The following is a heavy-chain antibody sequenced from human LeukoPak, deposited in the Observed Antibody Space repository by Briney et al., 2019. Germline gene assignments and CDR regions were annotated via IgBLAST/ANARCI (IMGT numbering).Heavy chain of an antibody. J-gene: IGHJ4*02. D-gene: IGHD6-13*01. Sequence: GGSLRLSCAASGFTFSSYAMSWVRQAPGKGLEWVSAISGSGGSTYYADSVKGRFTISRDNSKNTLYLQMNSLRAEDTAVYYCAKERLTAAAGTGFFMNYWGQGTLVTVSS. CDR3: AKERLTAAAGTGFFMNY. CDR1: GFTFSSYA. V-gene: IGHV3-23*01. CDR2: ISGSGGST.